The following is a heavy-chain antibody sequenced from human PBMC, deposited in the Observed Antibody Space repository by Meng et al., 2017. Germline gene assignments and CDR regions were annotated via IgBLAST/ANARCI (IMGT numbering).Heavy chain of an antibody. CDR1: GFTFSSYW. Sequence: GESLKISCAASGFTFSSYWMNWVRQAPGKGLEWVANIKQDGSEKYYVDSVKGRFTISRDNAKNSLYLQMNSLRAEDTAVYYCARDVSGMIFDYWGQGTLVTVSS. CDR2: IKQDGSEK. J-gene: IGHJ4*02. V-gene: IGHV3-7*01. D-gene: IGHD3-16*01. CDR3: ARDVSGMIFDY.